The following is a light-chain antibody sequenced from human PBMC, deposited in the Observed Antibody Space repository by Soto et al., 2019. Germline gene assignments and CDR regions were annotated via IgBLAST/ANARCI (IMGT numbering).Light chain of an antibody. V-gene: IGKV3-11*01. J-gene: IGKJ1*01. CDR1: KSTSSY. CDR2: DAS. CDR3: QQRSNWPWT. Sequence: ILFVQFPCTQTLSPGEGATLSWRDSKSTSSYLSCYQQKAGQPPRLLIYDASNAATGIPARFSGSGSGKDFIITSSSLEPDDFAVYYCQQRSNWPWTFGQGTKVDIK.